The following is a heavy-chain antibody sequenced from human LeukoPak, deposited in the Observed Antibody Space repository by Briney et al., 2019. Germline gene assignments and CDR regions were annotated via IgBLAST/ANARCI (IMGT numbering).Heavy chain of an antibody. Sequence: SVKVSCKASGGTFSSYAIRWVRQAPGEGLEWRGGIIPIFGTANYAQKFQGRVTITADESTSTAYIELSGLRSEDTAVYYCARPHYTSSEVFDYWGQGTLVTVSS. CDR1: GGTFSSYA. D-gene: IGHD6-6*01. V-gene: IGHV1-69*13. J-gene: IGHJ4*02. CDR3: ARPHYTSSEVFDY. CDR2: IIPIFGTA.